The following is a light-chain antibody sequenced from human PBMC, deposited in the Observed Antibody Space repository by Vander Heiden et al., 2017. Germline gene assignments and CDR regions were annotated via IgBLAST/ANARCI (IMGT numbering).Light chain of an antibody. CDR2: LNRDGRH. Sequence: QLVLTQPPSASASQEASVKLTCTLTSGPSRYALAWHEPQPETRPRYLLELNRDGRHTKGDGIPDRFSASSSGAERYLTISSLQSDDEADYYCQTWGTGALVVFGGGTKLTVL. V-gene: IGLV4-69*01. CDR3: QTWGTGALVV. CDR1: SGPSRYA. J-gene: IGLJ2*01.